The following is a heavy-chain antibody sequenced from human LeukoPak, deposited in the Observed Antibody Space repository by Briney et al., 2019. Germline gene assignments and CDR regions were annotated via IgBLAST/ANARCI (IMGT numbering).Heavy chain of an antibody. CDR2: IYSSGST. Sequence: PSETLSLTCTVSGGSISSSSSYYWGWIRQPPGKGLEWIGSIYSSGSTYYNPSLKSRVTISIDTSKNQFSLKLSSVTAADTAVYYCARDSGTTGEVKFDPWGQGTLVTVSS. V-gene: IGHV4-39*07. D-gene: IGHD3-10*01. J-gene: IGHJ5*02. CDR1: GGSISSSSSYY. CDR3: ARDSGTTGEVKFDP.